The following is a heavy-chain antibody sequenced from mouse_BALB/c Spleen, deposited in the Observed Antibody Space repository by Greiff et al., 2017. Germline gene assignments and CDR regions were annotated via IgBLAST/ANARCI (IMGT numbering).Heavy chain of an antibody. Sequence: QVQLQQSGAELARPGASVKLSCKASGYTFTSYWMQWVKQRPGQGLEWIGAIYPGDGDTRYTQKFKGKATLTADKSSSTAYMQLSSLASEDSAVYYCAREGGYYVEDYWGQGTSVTVSS. J-gene: IGHJ4*01. CDR1: GYTFTSYW. CDR3: AREGGYYVEDY. D-gene: IGHD2-3*01. CDR2: IYPGDGDT. V-gene: IGHV1-87*01.